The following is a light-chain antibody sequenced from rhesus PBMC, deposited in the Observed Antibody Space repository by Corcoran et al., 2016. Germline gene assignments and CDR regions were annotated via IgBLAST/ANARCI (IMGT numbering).Light chain of an antibody. CDR1: ESVGSY. Sequence: EIVMTQSPATLSLSPGETATLSCRASESVGSYLAWYQQKPGQAPKLLVHIAYFRATGIPDRFSGRGARTEFSRTISSLEPEDVGVYHCQQYNDLLPTFGQGTKVEIK. J-gene: IGKJ1*01. CDR2: IAY. CDR3: QQYNDLLPT. V-gene: IGKV3-40*03.